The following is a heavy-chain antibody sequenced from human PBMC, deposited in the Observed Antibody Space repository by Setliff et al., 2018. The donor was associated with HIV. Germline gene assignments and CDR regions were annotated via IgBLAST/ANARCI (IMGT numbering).Heavy chain of an antibody. V-gene: IGHV4-59*01. J-gene: IGHJ6*03. Sequence: SETLSLTCPVSGDSTSSYYWSWIRQPPGKGLEWLGYVSSSGTTNYTPSLESRLTISVDTSKNQVSLRLSSLTAADTAVYFCARVVSRREDRGTWMKLWLAPYYMDVWGKGTTVTVSS. CDR1: GDSTSSYY. D-gene: IGHD3-10*01. CDR3: ARVVSRREDRGTWMKLWLAPYYMDV. CDR2: VSSSGTT.